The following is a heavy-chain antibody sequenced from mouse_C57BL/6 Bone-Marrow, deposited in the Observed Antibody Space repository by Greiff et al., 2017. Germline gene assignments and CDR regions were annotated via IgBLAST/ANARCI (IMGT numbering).Heavy chain of an antibody. V-gene: IGHV3-8*01. Sequence: EVQLMESGPGLAKPSQTLSLTCSVTGYSITSDYWNWIRKFPGNKLEYMGYISYSGSTYYTPSLNSRISITRDTSKNHYYLQLNSVTTEDTATYYCARYGYYGSSYWYFDVWGTGTTVTVSS. J-gene: IGHJ1*03. CDR3: ARYGYYGSSYWYFDV. CDR1: GYSITSDY. D-gene: IGHD1-1*01. CDR2: ISYSGST.